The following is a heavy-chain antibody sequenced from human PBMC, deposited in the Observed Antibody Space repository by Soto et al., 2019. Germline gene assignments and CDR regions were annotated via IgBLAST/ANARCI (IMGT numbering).Heavy chain of an antibody. J-gene: IGHJ4*02. CDR2: IHYSGST. CDR1: GGSISSGGYY. D-gene: IGHD2-2*01. CDR3: ARGEVLPAASLGY. Sequence: NPSETLSLTCTVSGGSISSGGYYWSWIRQRPGKGLEWIGDIHYSGSTFYNPSLKSRVTISVDTSENQFSLKLSSMTAADTAVYYCARGEVLPAASLGYWGQGTLVTVSS. V-gene: IGHV4-31*03.